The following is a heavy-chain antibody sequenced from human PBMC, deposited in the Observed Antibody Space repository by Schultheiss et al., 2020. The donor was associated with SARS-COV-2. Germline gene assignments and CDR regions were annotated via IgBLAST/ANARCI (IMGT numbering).Heavy chain of an antibody. Sequence: GESLKISCKGSGYSFTSHWIGWVRQMSGQGLEWMGRIDPTDSYTNYSPSFQGHVTISADKSISTAYLQWSSLKASDTAMYYCARHGITMVRGADPGYYYYGMDVWGQGTTVTVSS. CDR1: GYSFTSHW. D-gene: IGHD3-10*01. CDR3: ARHGITMVRGADPGYYYYGMDV. V-gene: IGHV5-10-1*01. CDR2: IDPTDSYT. J-gene: IGHJ6*02.